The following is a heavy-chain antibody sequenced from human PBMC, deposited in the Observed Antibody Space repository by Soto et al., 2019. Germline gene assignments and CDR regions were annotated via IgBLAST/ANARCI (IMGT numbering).Heavy chain of an antibody. J-gene: IGHJ4*02. CDR1: GFTFSSYC. CDR3: ARGRGDIVVVVAATPYYFDY. V-gene: IGHV3-33*01. Sequence: XGSMSLAWAASGFTFSSYCMHWVRQAPGKGLEWVAVICYDGSNKYYADSVKGRFTISRDNSKNTLYLQMNSLRAEDTAVYYCARGRGDIVVVVAATPYYFDYWGQGTLVTVSS. CDR2: ICYDGSNK. D-gene: IGHD2-15*01.